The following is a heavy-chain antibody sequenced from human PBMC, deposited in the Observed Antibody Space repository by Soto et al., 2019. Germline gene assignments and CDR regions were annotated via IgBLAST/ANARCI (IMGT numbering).Heavy chain of an antibody. Sequence: SETLSLTCPVSGVSISCSPYYWGWIRPPPGKGLEWIGNIYYSGSTNYNPSLKSRVTISVDTSKNQFSLKLSSVTAADTAVYYCASVIIAAAGDNWFDPWGQGTLVTVSS. CDR1: GVSISCSPYY. J-gene: IGHJ5*02. CDR3: ASVIIAAAGDNWFDP. D-gene: IGHD6-13*01. CDR2: IYYSGST. V-gene: IGHV4-39*07.